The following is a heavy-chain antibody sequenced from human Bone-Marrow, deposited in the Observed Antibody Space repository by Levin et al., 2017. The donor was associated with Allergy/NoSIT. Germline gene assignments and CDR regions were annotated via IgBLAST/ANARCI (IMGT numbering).Heavy chain of an antibody. D-gene: IGHD2-15*01. Sequence: ASQTLSLTCNVSGVSISRHYWSWIRQTPGKGLEWIGYIYHTGSTKYNPSLRSRVTISVDTSNNQFSLHLTSVTAADTAIYYCASATLFLEDAFDIWGPGTMVTVSS. V-gene: IGHV4-59*11. J-gene: IGHJ3*02. CDR2: IYHTGST. CDR3: ASATLFLEDAFDI. CDR1: GVSISRHY.